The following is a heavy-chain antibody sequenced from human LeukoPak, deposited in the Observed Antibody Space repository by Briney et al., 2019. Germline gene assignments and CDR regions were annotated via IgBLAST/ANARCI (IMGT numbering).Heavy chain of an antibody. V-gene: IGHV3-21*04. CDR1: GFTFSSYS. CDR2: ISSSSSYI. J-gene: IGHJ4*02. CDR3: AGRYDSSGYPLH. Sequence: GGSLRLSCAASGFTFSSYSMNGVRQAPGKGLEWVSSISSSSSYIYYADSVKGRFTISRDNSKNTLYLQMNSLRAEDTAVYYCAGRYDSSGYPLHWGQGTLVTVSS. D-gene: IGHD3-22*01.